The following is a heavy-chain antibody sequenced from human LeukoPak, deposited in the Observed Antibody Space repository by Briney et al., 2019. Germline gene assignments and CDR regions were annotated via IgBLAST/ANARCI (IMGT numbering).Heavy chain of an antibody. CDR3: ARDRGYDILTGYHIGFDP. CDR2: ISSSGSII. Sequence: GGPLRLPCTASGFTFSSYEMNWVRQAPGKGLEWVSYISSSGSIIFYADPVKGRFPISRNNAKNSLNLQMNSLRAEDTAVYYCARDRGYDILTGYHIGFDPWGQGTLVTASS. D-gene: IGHD3-9*01. V-gene: IGHV3-48*03. CDR1: GFTFSSYE. J-gene: IGHJ5*02.